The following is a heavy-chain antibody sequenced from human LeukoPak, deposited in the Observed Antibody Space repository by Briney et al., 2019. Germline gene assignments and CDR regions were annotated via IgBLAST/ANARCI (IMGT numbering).Heavy chain of an antibody. Sequence: GGSLRLSCAASGFTFSSYEMNWVRQAPGKGLEWISYISSSGSTIYYADSVKGRFTVSRDYAKNSLYLQMNSLRAEDTAVYYCARVPPGSSSSYYWGQGTLVTVSS. CDR1: GFTFSSYE. CDR3: ARVPPGSSSSYY. CDR2: ISSSGSTI. V-gene: IGHV3-48*03. J-gene: IGHJ4*02. D-gene: IGHD6-6*01.